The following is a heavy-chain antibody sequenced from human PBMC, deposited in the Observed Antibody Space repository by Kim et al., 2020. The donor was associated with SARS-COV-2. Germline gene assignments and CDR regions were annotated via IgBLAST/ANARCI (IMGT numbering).Heavy chain of an antibody. J-gene: IGHJ4*02. CDR2: ISSSGSTI. CDR3: ARDSFGDLAY. Sequence: GGSLRLSCAASGFTVSTYSMNWVRQAPGKGLEWISFISSSGSTIYYADSVRGRFTISRDNAQNSVYLQMNSLRAEDTAVYYCARDSFGDLAYWGQGALVTVSS. D-gene: IGHD4-17*01. V-gene: IGHV3-48*04. CDR1: GFTVSTYS.